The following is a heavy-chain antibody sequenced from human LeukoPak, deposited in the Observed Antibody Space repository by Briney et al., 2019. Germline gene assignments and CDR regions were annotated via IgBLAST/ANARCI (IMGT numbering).Heavy chain of an antibody. Sequence: SQTLSLTCTVSGGSISSGDYYWSWIRQPPGKGLEWIGYIYYSGSTYYNPSLKSRVTISVDTSKNQFSLKLSSVTAADTAMYYCARAIYDSSGPFGYWGQGTLVTVSS. CDR2: IYYSGST. J-gene: IGHJ4*02. CDR1: GGSISSGDYY. V-gene: IGHV4-30-4*01. CDR3: ARAIYDSSGPFGY. D-gene: IGHD3-22*01.